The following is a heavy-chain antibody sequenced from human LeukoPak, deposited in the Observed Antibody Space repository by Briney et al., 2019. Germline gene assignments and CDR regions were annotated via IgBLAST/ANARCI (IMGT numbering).Heavy chain of an antibody. D-gene: IGHD3-10*01. Sequence: ASVKVSCKASGYTFTSYDINWVRQATGQGLEWMGWMNPNSGNTGYAQKFQGRVTMTRNTSISTAYMELSSLRSEDTAVYYCASTPRVRGDTARDYYYYGMDVWGQGTTVTVSS. V-gene: IGHV1-8*01. J-gene: IGHJ6*02. CDR2: MNPNSGNT. CDR3: ASTPRVRGDTARDYYYYGMDV. CDR1: GYTFTSYD.